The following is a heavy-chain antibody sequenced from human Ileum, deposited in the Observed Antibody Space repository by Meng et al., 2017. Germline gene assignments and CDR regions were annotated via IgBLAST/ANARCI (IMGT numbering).Heavy chain of an antibody. D-gene: IGHD1-26*01. CDR2: IWHDGSNR. CDR1: GFTFTSYG. V-gene: IGHV3-33*03. Sequence: GESLKISCVASGFTFTSYGMHWVRQAPGKGLEWVAVIWHDGSNRNYVDSVKGRFTISRDDSKNTLYLQMNSLRVEDTAIYYCASYSGSQYKYYWGQGTLVTVSS. J-gene: IGHJ4*02. CDR3: ASYSGSQYKYY.